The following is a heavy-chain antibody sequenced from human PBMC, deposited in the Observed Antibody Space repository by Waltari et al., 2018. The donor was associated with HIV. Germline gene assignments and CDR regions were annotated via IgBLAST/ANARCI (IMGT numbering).Heavy chain of an antibody. CDR2: ISNNGDNM. CDR1: GFTFDSSS. Sequence: EVQLVESGGGLVQPGGSLRLSCAASGFTFDSSSMKWVRQAPGKGLEWISDISNNGDNMCYADSVKGRFSISRDNGKSSLYLHMNSLRAEDTAMYYCVRNIEYWGQGTLVTVSS. V-gene: IGHV3-48*01. CDR3: VRNIEY. J-gene: IGHJ4*02.